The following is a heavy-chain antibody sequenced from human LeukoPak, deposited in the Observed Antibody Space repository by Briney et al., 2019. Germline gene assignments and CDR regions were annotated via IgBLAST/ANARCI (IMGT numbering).Heavy chain of an antibody. CDR2: ISSSGSTI. V-gene: IGHV3-48*03. D-gene: IGHD3-10*02. CDR1: GFTFSSYE. CDR3: AELGITMIGGV. Sequence: GGSLRLSCAASGFTFSSYEMNWVRQAPGKGLEWVSYISSSGSTIYYADSVKGRFTISRDKAKNSLYLQMSSLRAEDTAVYYCAELGITMIGGVWGKGTTVTISS. J-gene: IGHJ6*04.